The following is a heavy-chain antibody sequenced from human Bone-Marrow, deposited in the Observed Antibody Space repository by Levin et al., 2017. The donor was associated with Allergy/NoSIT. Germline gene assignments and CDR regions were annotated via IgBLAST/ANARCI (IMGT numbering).Heavy chain of an antibody. CDR1: GYPIRSRYY. CDR2: FYHSGTT. J-gene: IGHJ5*02. CDR3: ARGEDVAVVVDATASRTNWFDP. V-gene: IGHV4-38-2*02. Sequence: NPSETLSLTCSVSGYPIRSRYYWAWIRQSPGKGLEWIGSFYHSGTTYYNPSLKSRLSISVDTSRNEFSLKLTSVSAADTAVYYCARGEDVAVVVDATASRTNWFDPWGQGTLVTVSA. D-gene: IGHD2-15*01.